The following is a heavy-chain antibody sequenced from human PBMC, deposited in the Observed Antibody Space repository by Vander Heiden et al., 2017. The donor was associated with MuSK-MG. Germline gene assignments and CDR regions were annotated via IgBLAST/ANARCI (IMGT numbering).Heavy chain of an antibody. D-gene: IGHD1-1*01. CDR3: AKDLNSEISNVGRPLDY. Sequence: EVQLLESGGGLVQPGAALSLACAASGFTSSNYDMTWVRQAPGKGLGWLSIISGSGDATYIEGSVKGRVTISRDNSKNTLCLQMDSLRVDDTAVYYCAKDLNSEISNVGRPLDYWCQGPLVTVYS. CDR2: ISGSGDAT. CDR1: GFTSSNYD. J-gene: IGHJ4*02. V-gene: IGHV3-23*01.